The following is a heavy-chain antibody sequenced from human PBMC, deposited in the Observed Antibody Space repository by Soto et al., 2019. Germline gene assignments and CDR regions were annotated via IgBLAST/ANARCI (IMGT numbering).Heavy chain of an antibody. V-gene: IGHV1-3*01. CDR3: ARRCGPFCSSTGSYPYNCYYMGV. J-gene: IGHJ6*03. CDR2: INAGNGNT. D-gene: IGHD2-2*01. Sequence: GASVKVSCKASGYTFTSYAMHWVRQAPGQRLEWMGWINAGNGNTKYSQKFQGRVTITRDTSASTAYMELSSLRSEDTAVYYCARRCGPFCSSTGSYPYNCYYMGVGGKGTRV. CDR1: GYTFTSYA.